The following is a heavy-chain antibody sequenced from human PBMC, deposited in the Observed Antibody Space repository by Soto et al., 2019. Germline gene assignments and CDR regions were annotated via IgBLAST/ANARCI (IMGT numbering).Heavy chain of an antibody. CDR2: ISGSGGST. D-gene: IGHD2-2*01. J-gene: IGHJ4*02. CDR1: GFTFSSYA. Sequence: GGSLRLSCAASGFTFSSYAMSWVRQAPGKGLEWVSAISGSGGSTYYADSVKGRFTISRGNSKNTLYLQMNSLRAEDTAVYYCAKDLCSSSSCPYFDYWGQGALVTVSS. V-gene: IGHV3-23*01. CDR3: AKDLCSSSSCPYFDY.